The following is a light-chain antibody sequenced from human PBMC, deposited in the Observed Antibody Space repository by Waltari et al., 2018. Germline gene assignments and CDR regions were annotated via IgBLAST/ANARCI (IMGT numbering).Light chain of an antibody. CDR2: KAC. CDR1: QSISSW. J-gene: IGKJ1*01. CDR3: QQYNSYPCT. V-gene: IGKV1-5*03. Sequence: DIQMTQSPSTLSASVGDRVTITCRASQSISSWLAWYQQKPGKDPNLLIYKACSLESGVPSSFSGIGAGTEFTLTISSLQPDDFATYYCQQYNSYPCTFGQGTKVEIK.